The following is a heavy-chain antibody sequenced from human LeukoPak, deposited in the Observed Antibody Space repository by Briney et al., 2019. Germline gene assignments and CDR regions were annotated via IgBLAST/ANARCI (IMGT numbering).Heavy chain of an antibody. V-gene: IGHV1-2*02. Sequence: ASVKVSCKAFGYTFTGYYIHWVRQAPGQGLEWMGWINPNSGGTNYAQKFQGRVTMTRDTSIGTAYMELSRLRSDDMAVYYCARVDGGSSGWYLFDYWGQGTLVTVSS. CDR2: INPNSGGT. D-gene: IGHD6-19*01. CDR3: ARVDGGSSGWYLFDY. CDR1: GYTFTGYY. J-gene: IGHJ4*02.